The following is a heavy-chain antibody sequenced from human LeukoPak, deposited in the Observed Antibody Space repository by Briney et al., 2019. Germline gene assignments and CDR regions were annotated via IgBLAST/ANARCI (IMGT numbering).Heavy chain of an antibody. CDR1: GGSFSGYY. Sequence: PSETLSLTCAVYGGSFSGYYWSWIRQPPGKGLEWIGYIYYSGTTNYNPSLKSRVTISVDTSKNQFSLKLSSVTAADTAVYYCAKDHSSSWCGGWNNGMDVWGQGTTVTVSS. CDR3: AKDHSSSWCGGWNNGMDV. J-gene: IGHJ6*02. CDR2: IYYSGTT. D-gene: IGHD6-13*01. V-gene: IGHV4-59*12.